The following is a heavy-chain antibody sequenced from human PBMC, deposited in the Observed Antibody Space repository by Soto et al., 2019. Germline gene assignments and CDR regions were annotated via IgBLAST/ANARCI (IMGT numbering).Heavy chain of an antibody. V-gene: IGHV3-23*01. CDR2: ISADGAGT. J-gene: IGHJ5*02. CDR1: EFTFSNYA. Sequence: EVQLLESGGGLVQPGGSLRLSCTASEFTFSNYAMSWVRQAPGKGLEWVSGISADGAGTYYAASVKGRFTISRDKSKNKPYVQMQWLGAEGTGVYYCGKCVGLLETAGGWCNWLDPWGQGTLVTVSS. D-gene: IGHD2-21*01. CDR3: GKCVGLLETAGGWCNWLDP.